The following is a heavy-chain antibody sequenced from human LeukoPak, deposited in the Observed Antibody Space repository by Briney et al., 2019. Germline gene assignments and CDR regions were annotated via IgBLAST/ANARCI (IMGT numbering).Heavy chain of an antibody. D-gene: IGHD5-12*01. V-gene: IGHV3-9*01. Sequence: PGGSLRLSCVASGFAFDDYAMHWVRQVPGKGLEWVAGLSWNSGSIGYADSVKGRFTISRDNAKNSLFLQMTSLRVDDTALYYCVKGTNIVATILQKWGQGTLVTVSS. J-gene: IGHJ4*02. CDR2: LSWNSGSI. CDR1: GFAFDDYA. CDR3: VKGTNIVATILQK.